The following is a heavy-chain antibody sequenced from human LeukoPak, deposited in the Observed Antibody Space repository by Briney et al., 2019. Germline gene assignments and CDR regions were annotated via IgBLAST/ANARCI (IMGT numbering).Heavy chain of an antibody. CDR2: IYYSGST. D-gene: IGHD3-10*01. Sequence: PSETLSLTCTVSGGSISSSSYYWGWIRQPPGKGLEWIGSIYYSGSTYYNPSLKSRVTISVDTSKNQFSLKLSSVTAADTAVYYCANRRMVRGVYYYYYYMDVWGKGTTVTVSS. V-gene: IGHV4-39*07. CDR1: GGSISSSSYY. CDR3: ANRRMVRGVYYYYYYMDV. J-gene: IGHJ6*03.